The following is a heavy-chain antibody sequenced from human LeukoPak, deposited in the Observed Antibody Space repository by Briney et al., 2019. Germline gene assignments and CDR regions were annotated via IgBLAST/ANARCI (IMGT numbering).Heavy chain of an antibody. D-gene: IGHD3-22*01. CDR2: ISYDGSEK. J-gene: IGHJ4*02. Sequence: GGSLRLSCAASGFTFSDYWMTWVRQAPGKGLEWVAVISYDGSEKHYADPVKGRFTISRDNSKNTLYLQMNSLRAEDTAVYYCAREGSSGYYPSWGQGILVTVSS. CDR1: GFTFSDYW. CDR3: AREGSSGYYPS. V-gene: IGHV3-30*03.